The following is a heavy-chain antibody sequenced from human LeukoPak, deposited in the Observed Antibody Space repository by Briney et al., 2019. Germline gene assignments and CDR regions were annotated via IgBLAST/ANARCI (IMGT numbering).Heavy chain of an antibody. J-gene: IGHJ3*02. V-gene: IGHV3-53*01. CDR2: IYSGGST. CDR3: ARRLGIAAAGSRHAFDI. D-gene: IGHD6-13*01. CDR1: GFTVSSNY. Sequence: GGSLRLSCAASGFTVSSNYMSWVRQAPGKGLEWVSVIYSGGSTYYADSVKGRFTISRDNSKNTLYLQMNSLRAGDTAVYYCARRLGIAAAGSRHAFDIWGQGTMVTVSS.